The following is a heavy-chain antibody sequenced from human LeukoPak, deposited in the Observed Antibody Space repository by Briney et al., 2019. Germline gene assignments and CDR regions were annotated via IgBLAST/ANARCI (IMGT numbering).Heavy chain of an antibody. CDR3: ARDKSGSSGWYSYFDY. J-gene: IGHJ4*02. Sequence: GASVKVSCKASGYTFTSYGISWVRQAPGQGLEWMGWINPNSGDTNYAQKFQGRVTMTRDTSISTAYMELSRLRSDDTAVYYCARDKSGSSGWYSYFDYWGQGTLVTVS. CDR1: GYTFTSYG. CDR2: INPNSGDT. V-gene: IGHV1-2*02. D-gene: IGHD6-19*01.